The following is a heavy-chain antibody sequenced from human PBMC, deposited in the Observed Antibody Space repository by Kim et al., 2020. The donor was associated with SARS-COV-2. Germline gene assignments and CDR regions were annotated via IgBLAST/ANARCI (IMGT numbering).Heavy chain of an antibody. J-gene: IGHJ4*02. D-gene: IGHD3-22*01. V-gene: IGHV1-69*02. CDR2: IIPILGIA. Sequence: SVKVSCKASGGTFSSYTISWVRQAPGQGLEWMGRIIPILGIANYAQKFQGRVTITADKSTSTAYMELSSLRSEDTAVYYCARQSRATYYDSRLNNLDFDYWGQGTLVTVSS. CDR3: ARQSRATYYDSRLNNLDFDY. CDR1: GGTFSSYT.